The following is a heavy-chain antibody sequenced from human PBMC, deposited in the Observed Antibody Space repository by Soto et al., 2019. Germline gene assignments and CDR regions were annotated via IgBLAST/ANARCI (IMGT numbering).Heavy chain of an antibody. CDR1: GFTFSSYG. D-gene: IGHD2-8*01. J-gene: IGHJ3*02. CDR3: ARDGKWYAFAI. V-gene: IGHV3-33*01. Sequence: SLRLSCAASGFTFSSYGMHWVRQAPGKGLEWVAVIWYDGSNKYYADSVKGRFTISRDNSKNTLYLQMNSLRAEDTAVYYCARDGKWYAFAIWGQRTMVPVS. CDR2: IWYDGSNK.